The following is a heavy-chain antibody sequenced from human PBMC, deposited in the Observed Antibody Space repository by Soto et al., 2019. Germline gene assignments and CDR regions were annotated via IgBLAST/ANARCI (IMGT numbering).Heavy chain of an antibody. CDR2: INAGNGNT. CDR3: ARDRGYCSGGSCYSYFDY. D-gene: IGHD2-15*01. V-gene: IGHV1-3*01. Sequence: QVQLVQSGAEVKKPGASVKVSCKASGYTFTSYAMHWVRQAPGQRLEWMGWINAGNGNTKYSQKFQGRVTINRDTSASTAYMELSSLRSEDTAVYYCARDRGYCSGGSCYSYFDYWGQGTLVTVSS. CDR1: GYTFTSYA. J-gene: IGHJ4*02.